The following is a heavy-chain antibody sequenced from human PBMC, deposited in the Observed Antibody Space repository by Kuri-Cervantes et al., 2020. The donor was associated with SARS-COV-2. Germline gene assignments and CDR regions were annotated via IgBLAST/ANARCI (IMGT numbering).Heavy chain of an antibody. D-gene: IGHD2-15*01. V-gene: IGHV3-30*02. CDR2: IRYDGSNK. Sequence: GGSLRLSCAASGFTFSSYGMHWARQAPGKGLEWVAFIRYDGSNKYYADSVKGRFTISRDNSKNTLYLQMNSLRAEDTAVYYCAKTLGYCSGGSCYSSYYYYGMDVWGQGTTVTVSS. J-gene: IGHJ6*02. CDR3: AKTLGYCSGGSCYSSYYYYGMDV. CDR1: GFTFSSYG.